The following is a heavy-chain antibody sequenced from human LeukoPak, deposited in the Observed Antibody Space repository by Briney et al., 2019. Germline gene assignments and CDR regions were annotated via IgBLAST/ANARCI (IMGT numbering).Heavy chain of an antibody. CDR1: GFTFSSYA. V-gene: IGHV3-23*01. Sequence: GGSLRLSCAASGFTFSSYAMSWVRQAPGKGLEWVSAISGSGGSTYYADSVKGRFTISRDNAKNSVYLQMNSLRVEDTAVYYCARDSGTYGYYMDVWGKGTTVTVSS. D-gene: IGHD1-26*01. CDR3: ARDSGTYGYYMDV. CDR2: ISGSGGST. J-gene: IGHJ6*04.